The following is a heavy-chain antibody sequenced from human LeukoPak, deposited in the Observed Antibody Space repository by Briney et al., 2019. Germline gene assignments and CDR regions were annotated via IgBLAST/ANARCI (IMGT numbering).Heavy chain of an antibody. J-gene: IGHJ4*02. D-gene: IGHD3-3*01. V-gene: IGHV3-23*01. CDR3: AKDYGRITIFGVVTSFDY. CDR2: ISGSGGST. CDR1: GFTFSSYW. Sequence: GGSLRLSCAASGFTFSSYWMSWVRQAPGRGLEWVSAISGSGGSTYYADSVKGRFTISRDNSKNTLYLQMNSLRAEDTAVYYCAKDYGRITIFGVVTSFDYWGQGTLVTVSS.